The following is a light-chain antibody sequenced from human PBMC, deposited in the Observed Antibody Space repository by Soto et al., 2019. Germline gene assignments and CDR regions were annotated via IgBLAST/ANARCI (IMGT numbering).Light chain of an antibody. J-gene: IGKJ2*01. CDR1: QSVNNNY. V-gene: IGKV3-20*01. Sequence: EIVLTQSPGTLSLSPGERATVSCRASQSVNNNYVAWYQQKSGQAPRLLIFAASSRAPGIPGRFSGSGSGADFTLTITRLEADDFAVYYCQQYGSSLYTFGQGTKLEIK. CDR3: QQYGSSLYT. CDR2: AAS.